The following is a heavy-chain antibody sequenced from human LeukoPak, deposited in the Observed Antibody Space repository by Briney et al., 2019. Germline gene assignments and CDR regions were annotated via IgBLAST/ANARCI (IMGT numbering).Heavy chain of an antibody. V-gene: IGHV3-48*04. CDR3: AGGTRDSGLK. CDR1: AFTFSTYS. J-gene: IGHJ4*02. Sequence: PGGSLRLSCAASAFTFSTYSMSWVRQAPGKGLQWVSYISSSGSAIYYADSVKGRFTISRDNAKSSLYLQMNSLRAEDTAVYYCAGGTRDSGLKWGPGTSVTVSS. CDR2: ISSSGSAI. D-gene: IGHD6-19*01.